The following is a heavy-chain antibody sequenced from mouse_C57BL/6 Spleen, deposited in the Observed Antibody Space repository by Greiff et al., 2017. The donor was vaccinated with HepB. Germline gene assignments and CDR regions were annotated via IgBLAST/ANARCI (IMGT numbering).Heavy chain of an antibody. V-gene: IGHV1-52*01. J-gene: IGHJ1*03. D-gene: IGHD1-1*01. CDR2: IDPSDSET. CDR1: GYTFTSYW. Sequence: QVQLQQSGAELVRPGSSVKLSCKASGYTFTSYWMHWVKQRPIQGLEWIGNIDPSDSETHYNQKFKDKATLTVDKSSSTAYMQLSSLTSEDSAVYYGARWYGSSPRWYFDVWGTGTTVTVSS. CDR3: ARWYGSSPRWYFDV.